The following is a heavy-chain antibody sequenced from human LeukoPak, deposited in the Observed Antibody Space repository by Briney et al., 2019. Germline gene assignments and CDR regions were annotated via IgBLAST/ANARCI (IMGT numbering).Heavy chain of an antibody. CDR3: ARDSAMIVVVITNRQDY. J-gene: IGHJ4*02. V-gene: IGHV1-2*02. Sequence: ASVKVSCKASGYTFTSYGISWVRQAPGQGLEWMGWINPNSGGTNYAQKFQGRVTMTRDTSISTAYRELSRLRSDDTAVYYCARDSAMIVVVITNRQDYWGQGTLVTVSS. CDR1: GYTFTSYG. D-gene: IGHD3-22*01. CDR2: INPNSGGT.